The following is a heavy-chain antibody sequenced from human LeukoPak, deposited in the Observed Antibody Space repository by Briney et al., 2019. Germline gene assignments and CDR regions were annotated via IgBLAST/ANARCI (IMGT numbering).Heavy chain of an antibody. CDR3: ARLAAKTVDY. J-gene: IGHJ4*02. Sequence: SETLSLTCIVSGGSLGRSSYYWGWIRQPPGKGLEWIGNIYYSGSTSYNPSLKSRVTISVDTSKDQFSLKLNSVTAADTAVYYCARLAAKTVDYWGQGTLVTVSS. CDR1: GGSLGRSSYY. CDR2: IYYSGST. V-gene: IGHV4-39*07. D-gene: IGHD2-15*01.